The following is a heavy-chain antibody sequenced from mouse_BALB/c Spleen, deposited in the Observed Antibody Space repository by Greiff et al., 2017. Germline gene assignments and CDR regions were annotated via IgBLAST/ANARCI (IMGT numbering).Heavy chain of an antibody. Sequence: VQLVESGPGLVAPSQSLSITCTVSGFSLTSYGVHWVRQPPGKGLEWLGVIWAGGSTNYNSALMSRLSISKDNSKSQVFLKMNSLQTDDTAMYYCARLYGYDNYYAMDYWGQGTSVTVSS. D-gene: IGHD2-2*01. J-gene: IGHJ4*01. CDR3: ARLYGYDNYYAMDY. CDR1: GFSLTSYG. V-gene: IGHV2-9*02. CDR2: IWAGGST.